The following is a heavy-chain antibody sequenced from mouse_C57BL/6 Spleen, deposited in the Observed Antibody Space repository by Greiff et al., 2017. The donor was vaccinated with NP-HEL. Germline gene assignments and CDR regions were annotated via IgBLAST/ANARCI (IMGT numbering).Heavy chain of an antibody. D-gene: IGHD1-1*01. Sequence: QVQLQQPGAELVRPGSSVKLSCKASGYTFTSYWMHWVKQRPIQGLEWIGNIDPSDSETHYNQKFKDKATLTVDKSSSTAYMQLSSLTSEDSAVYYCARSGIYEGFAYWGQGTLVTVSA. CDR3: ARSGIYEGFAY. CDR1: GYTFTSYW. J-gene: IGHJ3*01. CDR2: IDPSDSET. V-gene: IGHV1-52*01.